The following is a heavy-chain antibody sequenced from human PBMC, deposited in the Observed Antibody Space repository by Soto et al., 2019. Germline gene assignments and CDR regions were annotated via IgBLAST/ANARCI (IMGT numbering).Heavy chain of an antibody. Sequence: QVQLVQSGAEVKKPGASVKVSCKASGYTFTSYDINWVRQATGQGLEWMGWINPNSGNTGYAQKFRGRVTMTRTTSISTAYMELSSLRSEDTAVYYCAREKSSGNYNDYWGQGTLVTVSS. D-gene: IGHD3-22*01. CDR1: GYTFTSYD. V-gene: IGHV1-8*01. J-gene: IGHJ4*02. CDR3: AREKSSGNYNDY. CDR2: INPNSGNT.